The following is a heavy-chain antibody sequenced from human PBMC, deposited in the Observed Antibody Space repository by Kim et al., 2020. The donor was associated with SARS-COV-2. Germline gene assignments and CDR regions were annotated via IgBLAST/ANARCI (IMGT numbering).Heavy chain of an antibody. D-gene: IGHD6-13*01. CDR3: ARGGGKQQLVHH. V-gene: IGHV3-74*01. Sequence: TCAESVEGRFTITRNNAKNTGKLQMNRLRAEDTAVYYCARGGGKQQLVHHWGQGTLVTVSS. J-gene: IGHJ4*02.